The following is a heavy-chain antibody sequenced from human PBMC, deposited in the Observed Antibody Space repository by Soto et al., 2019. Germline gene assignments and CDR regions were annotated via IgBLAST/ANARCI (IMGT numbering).Heavy chain of an antibody. Sequence: QVQLVQSGAEVKKPGASVKVSCKASGYTFTSYGISWVRQAPGQGLEWMGWISAYNGHTKYAQKLQGRVTMTTDTNTSTAYMELRSMRSDDTAGYCSARVRRLYSRSCFACLGQGTMVSVSS. D-gene: IGHD6-13*01. CDR3: ARVRRLYSRSCFAC. J-gene: IGHJ4*02. CDR2: ISAYNGHT. CDR1: GYTFTSYG. V-gene: IGHV1-18*01.